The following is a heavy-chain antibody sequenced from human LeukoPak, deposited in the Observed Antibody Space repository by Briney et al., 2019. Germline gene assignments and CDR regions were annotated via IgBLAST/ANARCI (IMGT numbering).Heavy chain of an antibody. CDR3: ARDRRMVRGVKDYGMDV. CDR1: GYTFTSYG. V-gene: IGHV1-18*01. CDR2: ISAYNGNT. D-gene: IGHD3-10*01. Sequence: GASVKVSCKASGYTFTSYGISWVRQAPGQGLEWMGWISAYNGNTNYAQKLQGRVTMTTDTSTSTAYMELRSLRSDDTAVYYCARDRRMVRGVKDYGMDVWGQGTTVTVSS. J-gene: IGHJ6*02.